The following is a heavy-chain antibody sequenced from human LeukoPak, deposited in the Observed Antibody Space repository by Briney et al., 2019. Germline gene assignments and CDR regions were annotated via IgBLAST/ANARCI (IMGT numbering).Heavy chain of an antibody. CDR3: ARGRPHGNDY. D-gene: IGHD4-23*01. Sequence: PGGSLRFSCAASGFTISSYWMNWVRQAPGKGLVWVSRIASDGSSTTYADSVKGRFSISRDNAKNTLYLQMNSLRVEDTAVYYCARGRPHGNDYWGQGTLVTVSS. CDR1: GFTISSYW. J-gene: IGHJ4*02. CDR2: IASDGSST. V-gene: IGHV3-74*01.